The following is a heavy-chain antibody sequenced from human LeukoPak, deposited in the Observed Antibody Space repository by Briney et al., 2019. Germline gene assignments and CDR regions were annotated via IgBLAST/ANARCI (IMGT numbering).Heavy chain of an antibody. Sequence: RQAPGKGLEWVSSVSSRCSYIYCADSVKGRFTISRDNAKNSLYLQMNSLRAEDTAVYYCARMGTPADAFDIWGQGTMVTVSS. CDR3: ARMGTPADAFDI. J-gene: IGHJ3*02. V-gene: IGHV3-21*01. CDR2: VSSRCSYI.